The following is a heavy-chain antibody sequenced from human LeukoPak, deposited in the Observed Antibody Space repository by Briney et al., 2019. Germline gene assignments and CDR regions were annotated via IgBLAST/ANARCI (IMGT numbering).Heavy chain of an antibody. CDR2: INHSGST. CDR3: TRLSSYGDYVDY. CDR1: GDSFSGYY. V-gene: IGHV4-34*01. J-gene: IGHJ4*02. D-gene: IGHD4-17*01. Sequence: SETLSLTCAVYGDSFSGYYWSWIRQPPGKGLEWIGEINHSGSTNYNPSLKSRVTISVDTSKNQFSLKLSSVTAADTAVYYCTRLSSYGDYVDYWGQGTLVTVSS.